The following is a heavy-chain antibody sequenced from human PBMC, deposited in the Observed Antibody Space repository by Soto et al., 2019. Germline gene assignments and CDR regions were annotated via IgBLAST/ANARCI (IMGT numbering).Heavy chain of an antibody. J-gene: IGHJ4*02. D-gene: IGHD3-10*01. CDR3: ADSWLPTSY. CDR2: ISPDGRTT. Sequence: GSLRLCCSASGFRFSDYGRHWVRQAPGKGLVWVSRISPDGRTTTYADSVKGRFTISRDNAKSTLYLQMNSLTVEDGAVYYCADSWLPTSYWGPGTLVTVSS. V-gene: IGHV3-74*01. CDR1: GFRFSDYG.